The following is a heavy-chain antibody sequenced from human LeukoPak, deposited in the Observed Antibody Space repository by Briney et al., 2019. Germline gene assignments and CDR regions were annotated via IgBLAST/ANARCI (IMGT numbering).Heavy chain of an antibody. D-gene: IGHD3-3*01. Sequence: NKPGESLKISCKGSGYTFTNYWIGWVRQMPGKGLEWMGIIYPGDSDTRYSPSFQGQVTISADKSISTAYLQWSSLKASDTAMYYCARNNDFWSGYSLYNWFDPWGQGTLVTVSS. CDR3: ARNNDFWSGYSLYNWFDP. CDR2: IYPGDSDT. V-gene: IGHV5-51*03. CDR1: GYTFTNYW. J-gene: IGHJ5*02.